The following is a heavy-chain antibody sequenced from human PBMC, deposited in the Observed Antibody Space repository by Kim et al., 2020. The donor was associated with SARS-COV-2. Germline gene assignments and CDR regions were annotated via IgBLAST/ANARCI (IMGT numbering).Heavy chain of an antibody. CDR3: AKDRPYYYDSSGYYANDAFDI. J-gene: IGHJ3*02. CDR2: ISGSGGST. D-gene: IGHD3-22*01. Sequence: GGSLRLSCAASGFTFSSYAMSWVRQAPGKGLEWVSAISGSGGSTYYADSVKGRFTISRDNSKNTLYLQMNSLRAEDTAVYYCAKDRPYYYDSSGYYANDAFDIWGQGTMVTVSS. V-gene: IGHV3-23*01. CDR1: GFTFSSYA.